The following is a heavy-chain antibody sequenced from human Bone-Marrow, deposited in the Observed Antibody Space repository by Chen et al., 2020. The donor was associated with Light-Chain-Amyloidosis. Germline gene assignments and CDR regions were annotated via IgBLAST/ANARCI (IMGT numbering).Heavy chain of an antibody. CDR2: ISSNGNAI. Sequence: VQLVESGGGLVQPGGSLRLSCAASGFTFGTYSLTWVCQAPGKGLEWLSYISSNGNAIFYAASVRGRFTISRDNANSSLYLQMRNLRVEDTAVYYCARDSGESAADDFWGQGTLVTVSS. J-gene: IGHJ4*02. D-gene: IGHD6-13*01. CDR3: ARDSGESAADDF. CDR1: GFTFGTYS. V-gene: IGHV3-48*01.